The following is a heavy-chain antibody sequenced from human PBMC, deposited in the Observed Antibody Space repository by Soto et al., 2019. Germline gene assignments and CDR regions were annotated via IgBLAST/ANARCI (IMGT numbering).Heavy chain of an antibody. CDR1: GFTFDDYT. D-gene: IGHD3-3*01. J-gene: IGHJ6*02. CDR3: AKAFSPYDFWSGDYFYYFYGMDV. CDR2: ISWDGGRT. Sequence: GGSLRLSCAASGFTFDDYTMHWVRQAPGKGLEWVSLISWDGGRTYYADSGKDRFTISRDNSKNSVYLQMNSLRTEDTAWYYCAKAFSPYDFWSGDYFYYFYGMDVWGQGTTVTVSS. V-gene: IGHV3-43*01.